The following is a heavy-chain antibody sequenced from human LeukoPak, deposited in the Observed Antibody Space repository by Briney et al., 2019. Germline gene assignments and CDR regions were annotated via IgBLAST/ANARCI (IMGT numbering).Heavy chain of an antibody. CDR2: IKGDGSEK. Sequence: GGSLRLSCAASGFTFTTSWMSWVRQAPGKGLEWVANIKGDGSEKYYVDSVKGRLTISRDNAKNSLYLQMKSLRVEDTAVYYCARDKYDGTDYWGQGTLVTVSS. CDR1: GFTFTTSW. V-gene: IGHV3-7*03. CDR3: ARDKYDGTDY. D-gene: IGHD2-8*01. J-gene: IGHJ4*02.